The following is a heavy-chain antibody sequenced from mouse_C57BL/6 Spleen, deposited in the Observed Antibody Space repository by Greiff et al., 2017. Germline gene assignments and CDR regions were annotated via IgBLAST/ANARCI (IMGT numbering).Heavy chain of an antibody. V-gene: IGHV1-55*01. Sequence: QVQLQQPGAELVKPGASVKMSCKASGYTFTSYWITWVKQRPGQGLEWIGDIYPGSGSTNYNEKFKSKATLTVDTSSSTAYMQLSSLTSEDSAVYYCARRGGYDRAAYFDDWGQGTTLTVSS. CDR2: IYPGSGST. CDR3: ARRGGYDRAAYFDD. CDR1: GYTFTSYW. J-gene: IGHJ2*01. D-gene: IGHD2-2*01.